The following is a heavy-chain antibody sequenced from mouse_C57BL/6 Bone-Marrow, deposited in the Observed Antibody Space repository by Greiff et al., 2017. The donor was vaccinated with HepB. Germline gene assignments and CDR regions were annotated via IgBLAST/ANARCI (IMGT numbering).Heavy chain of an antibody. CDR1: GYTFTSYW. CDR3: AKRAYGYDGTEFAY. D-gene: IGHD2-2*01. V-gene: IGHV1-50*01. CDR2: IDPSDSYT. Sequence: QVQLKQPGAELVKPGASVKLSCKASGYTFTSYWMQWVKQRPGQGLEWIGEIDPSDSYTNYNQKFKGKATLTVDTSSSTAYMQLSSLTSEDSAVYYCAKRAYGYDGTEFAYWGQGTLVTVSA. J-gene: IGHJ3*01.